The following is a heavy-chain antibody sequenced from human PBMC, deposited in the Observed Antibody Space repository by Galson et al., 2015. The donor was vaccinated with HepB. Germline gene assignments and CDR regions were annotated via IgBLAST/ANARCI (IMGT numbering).Heavy chain of an antibody. Sequence: SLRLSCAASGFTFSSYSMNWVRQAPGKGLEWVSYISSDSGTIYYADSVKGRFTISRDNAKNSLYLQMSSLRDEDTAVYYCATAMRVATADYYWGQGTLVTVSS. CDR2: ISSDSGTI. J-gene: IGHJ4*02. CDR3: ATAMRVATADYY. V-gene: IGHV3-48*02. CDR1: GFTFSSYS. D-gene: IGHD3-22*01.